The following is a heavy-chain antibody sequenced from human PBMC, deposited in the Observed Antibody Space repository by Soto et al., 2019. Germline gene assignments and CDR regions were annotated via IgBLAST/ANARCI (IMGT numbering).Heavy chain of an antibody. J-gene: IGHJ5*02. Sequence: SETLSLTCTVSGGSISSYYWSWIRQPPGKGLEWIGYIYYSGSTNYNPSLKSRVTISVDTSKNQFSLKLSSVTAADTAVYYCARMTDAYYDILTGYYRSNRFDPWGQGTLVIVSS. CDR1: GGSISSYY. CDR3: ARMTDAYYDILTGYYRSNRFDP. CDR2: IYYSGST. D-gene: IGHD3-9*01. V-gene: IGHV4-59*08.